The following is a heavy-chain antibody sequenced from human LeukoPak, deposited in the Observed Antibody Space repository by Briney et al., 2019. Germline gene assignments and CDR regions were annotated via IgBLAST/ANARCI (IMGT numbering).Heavy chain of an antibody. CDR2: INHSGST. CDR1: GGSFSGYY. V-gene: IGHV4-34*01. Sequence: SETLSLTCAVYGGSFSGYYWSWIRQPPGKGLEWIGEINHSGSTNYNASPKSRVSISVDTSKNQFSLTVSSVTAADTAVYCCASGSYYQHHWFDPWGQGTLVTVSS. J-gene: IGHJ5*02. CDR3: ASGSYYQHHWFDP. D-gene: IGHD1-26*01.